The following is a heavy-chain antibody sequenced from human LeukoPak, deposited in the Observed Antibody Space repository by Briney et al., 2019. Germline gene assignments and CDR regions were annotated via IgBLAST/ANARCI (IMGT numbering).Heavy chain of an antibody. Sequence: GGSLRLSCAASGFTFNSYTMNWVRQAPGKGLQWVASITSSSSYIYYGDSMKGRFTISRDNAKNSVFLQMNSLRAEDTAVYYCAREMSMVTSFDYWGQGTLVTVPS. CDR3: AREMSMVTSFDY. CDR1: GFTFNSYT. J-gene: IGHJ4*02. V-gene: IGHV3-21*06. CDR2: ITSSSSYI. D-gene: IGHD4-17*01.